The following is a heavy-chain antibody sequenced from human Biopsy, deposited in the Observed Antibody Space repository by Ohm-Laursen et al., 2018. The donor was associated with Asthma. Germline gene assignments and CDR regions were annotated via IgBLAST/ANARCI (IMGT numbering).Heavy chain of an antibody. Sequence: RSLRLSCTASGFAFNRFDMHWVRQAPGEGLEWLALITTDDVHKYNGESVRGRFSISRDNSKRTVYLHMAGLTVAATAVYFCARGEDPRPVADHLDIWGQGARVIVSS. CDR2: ITTDDVHK. CDR1: GFAFNRFD. J-gene: IGHJ4*02. D-gene: IGHD6-6*01. CDR3: ARGEDPRPVADHLDI. V-gene: IGHV3-33*08.